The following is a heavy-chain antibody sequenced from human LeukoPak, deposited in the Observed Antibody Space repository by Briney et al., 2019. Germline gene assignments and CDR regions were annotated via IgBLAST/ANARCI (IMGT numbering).Heavy chain of an antibody. V-gene: IGHV6-1*01. J-gene: IGHJ6*02. CDR2: TYYRSKWYH. CDR3: ARATGYYYYYGMDV. D-gene: IGHD1-1*01. CDR1: GDSVSSNSAA. Sequence: SQTISLTCAISGDSVSSNSAAWNWIRQSPSRGLEWLGRTYYRSKWYHDYAVSVKSRITINPDTSKDQFSLQLNSVTPEDTAVYYCARATGYYYYYGMDVWGQGTTVTVSS.